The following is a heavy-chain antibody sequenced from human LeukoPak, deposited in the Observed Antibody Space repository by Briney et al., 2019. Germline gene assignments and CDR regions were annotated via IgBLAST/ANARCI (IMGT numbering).Heavy chain of an antibody. CDR3: VVAVAGISFYAFDI. V-gene: IGHV3-30-3*01. CDR1: GFTFSSYA. D-gene: IGHD6-19*01. Sequence: PGGSLRLSCAASGFTFSSYAMHWVRQAPGKGLEWVAVISYDGSNKYYADSVKGRFTISRDKSRSTLYLQMNSLRAEDTAVYYCVVAVAGISFYAFDIWGQGTMVTVSS. CDR2: ISYDGSNK. J-gene: IGHJ3*02.